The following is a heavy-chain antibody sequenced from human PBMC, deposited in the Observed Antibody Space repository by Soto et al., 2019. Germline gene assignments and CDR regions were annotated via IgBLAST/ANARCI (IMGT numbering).Heavy chain of an antibody. D-gene: IGHD2-15*01. V-gene: IGHV1-69*12. CDR1: GGTFSSYA. CDR2: IIPIFGTA. Sequence: QVQLVQSGAEVKKPGSSVKVSCKASGGTFSSYAISWVRQAPGQGLEWMGGIIPIFGTANYAQKFQGRVTXTAXESPSTAYMELSSLRSEDTAVYYCARHPGGRGYYYGMDVWGQGTTVTVSS. J-gene: IGHJ6*02. CDR3: ARHPGGRGYYYGMDV.